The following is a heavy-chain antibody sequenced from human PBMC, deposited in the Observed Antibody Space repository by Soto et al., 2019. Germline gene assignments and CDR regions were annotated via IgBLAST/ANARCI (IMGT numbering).Heavy chain of an antibody. CDR3: AKDSGYSSGWLPADDY. D-gene: IGHD6-19*01. CDR1: GFTFSSYA. Sequence: EVQLLESGGGLVQPGGYLRLSCAASGFTFSSYAMSWVRQAPGKGLEWVSAISGSGGSTYYADSVKGRFTISRDNSKNTLYLQMNSLRAEDTAVYYCAKDSGYSSGWLPADDYWGQGTLVTVSS. CDR2: ISGSGGST. V-gene: IGHV3-23*01. J-gene: IGHJ4*02.